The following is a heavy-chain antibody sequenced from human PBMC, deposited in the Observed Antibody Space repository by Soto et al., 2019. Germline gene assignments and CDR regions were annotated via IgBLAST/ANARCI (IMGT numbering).Heavy chain of an antibody. CDR1: GFTFSSYS. CDR2: ISSSSSYI. CDR3: ARDPSTQSPQFDY. J-gene: IGHJ4*02. V-gene: IGHV3-21*01. Sequence: GGSLRLSCAASGFTFSSYSMNWVRQAPGKGLEWVSSISSSSSYIYYADSVKGRFTISRDNAKNSLYLQMNSLRAEDTAVYYCARDPSTQSPQFDYWGQGTLVTVSS.